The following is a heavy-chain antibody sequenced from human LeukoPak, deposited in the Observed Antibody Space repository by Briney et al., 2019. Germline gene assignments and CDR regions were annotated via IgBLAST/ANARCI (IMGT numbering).Heavy chain of an antibody. Sequence: GGSLRLSCAVAGFTFSSYWMSWVRQAPGKGLEWVANIKQDGSDKYYVDSVKGRFTISRDNGKNSLALQMNSLRAEDTAVYYCARGYYDSGGHGHYYFDYWGQGTLVTVSS. D-gene: IGHD3-22*01. J-gene: IGHJ4*02. V-gene: IGHV3-7*01. CDR3: ARGYYDSGGHGHYYFDY. CDR2: IKQDGSDK. CDR1: GFTFSSYW.